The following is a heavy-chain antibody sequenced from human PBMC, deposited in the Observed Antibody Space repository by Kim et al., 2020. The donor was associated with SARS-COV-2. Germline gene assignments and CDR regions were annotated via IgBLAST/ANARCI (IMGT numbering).Heavy chain of an antibody. CDR1: GFTFSRHW. V-gene: IGHV3-74*01. CDR3: ARRFQSGSYYYFDY. CDR2: INSDGSIT. D-gene: IGHD1-26*01. J-gene: IGHJ4*02. Sequence: GGSLRLSCAASGFTFSRHWMHWVRQAPGKGLVWVSRINSDGSITSYADSVKGRFTISRDNAKNTLYLQMNSLRAEDTAMYYCARRFQSGSYYYFDYWGQGTLVTVSS.